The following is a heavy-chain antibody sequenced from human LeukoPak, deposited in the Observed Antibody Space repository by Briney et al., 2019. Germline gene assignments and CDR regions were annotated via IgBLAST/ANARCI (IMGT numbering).Heavy chain of an antibody. D-gene: IGHD3-22*01. CDR3: ARHRKDFYDSSGYYTPLDY. CDR1: GVSINGYY. CDR2: ICYSGSS. V-gene: IGHV4-59*08. Sequence: TSETLSLTCTVSGVSINGYYWSWIRQPPGKGLEWIGYICYSGSSNNNPSLKSRVTISVDTSKNQFSLKLSSVTAADTAVYYCARHRKDFYDSSGYYTPLDYWGQGTLVTVSS. J-gene: IGHJ4*02.